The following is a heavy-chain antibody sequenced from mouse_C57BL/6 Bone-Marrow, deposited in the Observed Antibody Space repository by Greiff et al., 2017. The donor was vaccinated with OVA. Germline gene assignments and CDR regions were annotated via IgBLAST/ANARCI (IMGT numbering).Heavy chain of an antibody. D-gene: IGHD2-1*01. CDR2: IYPGSGST. J-gene: IGHJ4*01. CDR1: GYTFTSYW. CDR3: ARSNYGKGYYAMDY. V-gene: IGHV1-55*01. Sequence: VQLQQSGAELVKPGASVKMSCKASGYTFTSYWITWVKQRPGQGLEWIGDIYPGSGSTNYNEKFKSKATLTVDTSSSTAYMQLSSLTSEDSAVYYCARSNYGKGYYAMDYWGQGTSVTVSS.